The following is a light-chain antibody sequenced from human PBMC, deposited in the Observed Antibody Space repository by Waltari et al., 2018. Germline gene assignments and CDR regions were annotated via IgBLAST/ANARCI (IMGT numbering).Light chain of an antibody. Sequence: QSVLTQPPSVSGAPGQRVTISCTGTYTNIGAGYDVPWYQQLPGTPPKLLISGNNNRTSGVPDRFSGSMSGTSASLAITGLQVQDAADYFCQSYDRRLSGSVFGGGTKLAVL. J-gene: IGLJ2*01. V-gene: IGLV1-40*01. CDR2: GNN. CDR1: YTNIGAGYD. CDR3: QSYDRRLSGSV.